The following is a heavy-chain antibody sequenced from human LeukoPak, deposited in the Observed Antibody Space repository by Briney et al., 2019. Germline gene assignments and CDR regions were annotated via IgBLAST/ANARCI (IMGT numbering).Heavy chain of an antibody. J-gene: IGHJ2*01. CDR3: ARDRRTLFDL. CDR1: GGTFSSYA. CDR2: ISAYNGNT. Sequence: ASVKVSCKASGGTFSSYAISWVRQAPGQGLEWMGWISAYNGNTNYAQKLQGRVTMTTDTSTSTAYMELRSLRSDDTAVYYCARDRRTLFDLWGRGTLVTVSS. V-gene: IGHV1-18*01. D-gene: IGHD1-1*01.